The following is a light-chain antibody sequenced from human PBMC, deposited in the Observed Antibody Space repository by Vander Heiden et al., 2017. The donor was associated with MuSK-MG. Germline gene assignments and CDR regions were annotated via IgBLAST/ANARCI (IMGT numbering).Light chain of an antibody. CDR2: WAS. Sequence: DIVMTQSPDSLTVSLGERATINCRSSQNVLYSSNNKNYLAWYQQRPGQPPKLLIYWASTRESGVPDRFSGSGSGTAFTLTISSLQAEDVAVYYCQQDDSAPRTFGQGTKVEIK. J-gene: IGKJ1*01. V-gene: IGKV4-1*01. CDR3: QQDDSAPRT. CDR1: QNVLYSSNNKNY.